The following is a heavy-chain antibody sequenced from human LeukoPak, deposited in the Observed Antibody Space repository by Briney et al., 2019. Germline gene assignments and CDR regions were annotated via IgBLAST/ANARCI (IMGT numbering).Heavy chain of an antibody. V-gene: IGHV3-30*03. CDR2: ISYDAINK. D-gene: IGHD7-27*01. Sequence: GGSLRLSCAASGITFSNYGMHWVRQAPGKGLEWVAIISYDAINKYYADSVKGRFTISRDNSKNSLYLQMNSLRTEDTAVYYCVRDGSSWGNFDYWGQGTLVSVSS. CDR3: VRDGSSWGNFDY. J-gene: IGHJ4*02. CDR1: GITFSNYG.